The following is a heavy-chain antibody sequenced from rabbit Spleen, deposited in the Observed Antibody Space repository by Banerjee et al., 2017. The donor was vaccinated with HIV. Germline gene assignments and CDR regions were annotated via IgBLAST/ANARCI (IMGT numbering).Heavy chain of an antibody. CDR3: ARDTSTSFSSYGMDL. CDR1: RFSFNSGYD. V-gene: IGHV1S45*01. CDR2: IYAGSSGFVGAT. D-gene: IGHD1-1*01. J-gene: IGHJ6*01. Sequence: QEQLVESGGGLVQPGGSLKLTCKASRFSFNSGYDMCWVRQAPGKGLEWIACIYAGSSGFVGATYYASWAIGRFTISKTSSTAVALQMTSLTAADTATYFCARDTSTSFSSYGMDLWGQGTLVTVS.